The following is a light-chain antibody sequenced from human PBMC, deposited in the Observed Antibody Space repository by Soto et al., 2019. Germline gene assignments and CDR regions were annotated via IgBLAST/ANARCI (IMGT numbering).Light chain of an antibody. CDR1: QSISVW. V-gene: IGKV1-5*03. CDR2: KAS. Sequence: DIQMNPPPSPLSASVGDSVTIPCRASQSISVWLAWYQQKAGKAPNLLIYKASRLESGVPSRFSGSGSETEFTLTISGLQPGDSATYYCQQYNSYSPTFGQGTKVDIK. J-gene: IGKJ1*01. CDR3: QQYNSYSPT.